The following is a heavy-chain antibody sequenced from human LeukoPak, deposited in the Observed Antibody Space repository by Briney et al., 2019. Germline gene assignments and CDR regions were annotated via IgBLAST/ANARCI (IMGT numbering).Heavy chain of an antibody. V-gene: IGHV5-51*01. CDR1: RYSLTSYW. D-gene: IGHD3-22*01. CDR2: IYPGDSDT. CDR3: AREKFAYYYDSSGYSYYYGMDV. J-gene: IGHJ6*02. Sequence: GESLKISCKGSRYSLTSYWIGWVRQMPGKGLEWMGIIYPGDSDTRYSPSFQGQVTISADKSISTAYLQWSSLKASDTAMYYCAREKFAYYYDSSGYSYYYGMDVWGQGTTVTVSS.